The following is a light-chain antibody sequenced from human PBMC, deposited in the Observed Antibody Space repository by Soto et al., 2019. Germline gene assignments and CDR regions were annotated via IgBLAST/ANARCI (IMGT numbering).Light chain of an antibody. CDR2: DAS. CDR3: QQRSNWPST. Sequence: EIVLTQSPATLSLSPGERATLSCRASQSVSSYLDWYQQKPGQAPLLLIYDASNRATGIPARFSGSGSGTDFTLTISSLEPEDFAVYYCQQRSNWPSTFGQGTKVEIK. V-gene: IGKV3-11*01. J-gene: IGKJ1*01. CDR1: QSVSSY.